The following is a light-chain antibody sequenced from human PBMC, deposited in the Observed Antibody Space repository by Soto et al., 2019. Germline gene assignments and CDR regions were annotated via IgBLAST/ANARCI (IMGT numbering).Light chain of an antibody. Sequence: EIVLTQSPGTVSLSPGETATLSCRASQAGSSSYLAWYQQKAGQAPRLLIYGATNRATGVPDRFSGGVSGTDFTLTISRLGPEDFAVYNCQQYDSTPPTFGGGTKVEIE. CDR2: GAT. CDR1: QAGSSSY. J-gene: IGKJ4*01. V-gene: IGKV3-20*01. CDR3: QQYDSTPPT.